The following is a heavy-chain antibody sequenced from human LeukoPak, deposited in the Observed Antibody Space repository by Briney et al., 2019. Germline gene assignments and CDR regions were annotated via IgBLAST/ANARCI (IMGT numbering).Heavy chain of an antibody. CDR2: INPSGGST. D-gene: IGHD3-22*01. CDR1: GYTFTSYY. V-gene: IGHV1-46*01. Sequence: ASLKVSCKASGYTFTSYYMHWVRQAPGQGLEWMGIINPSGGSTSYAQKFQGRVTMTRDTSTSTVYMELSSLRSEDTAVYYCAKIGDYYDSSGQMSGIDYWGQGTLVTVSS. CDR3: AKIGDYYDSSGQMSGIDY. J-gene: IGHJ4*02.